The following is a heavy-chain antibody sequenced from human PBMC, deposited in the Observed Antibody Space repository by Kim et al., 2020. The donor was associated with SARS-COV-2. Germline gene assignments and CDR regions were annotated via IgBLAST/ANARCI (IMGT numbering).Heavy chain of an antibody. V-gene: IGHV5-51*01. D-gene: IGHD3-3*01. CDR3: ARLSSTDFWSGYFIRLDAFDI. Sequence: GESLKISCKGSGYSFTSYWIGWVRQMPGKGLEWMGIIYPGDSDTRYSPSFQGQVTISADKSISTAYLQWSSLKASDTAMYYCARLSSTDFWSGYFIRLDAFDIWGQGTMVTVSS. CDR1: GYSFTSYW. CDR2: IYPGDSDT. J-gene: IGHJ3*02.